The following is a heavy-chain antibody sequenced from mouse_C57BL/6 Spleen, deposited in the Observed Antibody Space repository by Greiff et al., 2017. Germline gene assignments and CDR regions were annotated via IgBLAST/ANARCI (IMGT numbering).Heavy chain of an antibody. Sequence: EVQLQESGGDLVKPGGSLKLSCAASGFTFSSYGMSWVRQTPDKRLEWVATISSGGSYTYYPDSVKGRFNISRDNAKNTLYLQMRSLKSEDTAVYYGARPATMVTTGFAYWGQGTLVTVSA. D-gene: IGHD2-2*01. CDR1: GFTFSSYG. CDR3: ARPATMVTTGFAY. V-gene: IGHV5-6*01. J-gene: IGHJ3*01. CDR2: ISSGGSYT.